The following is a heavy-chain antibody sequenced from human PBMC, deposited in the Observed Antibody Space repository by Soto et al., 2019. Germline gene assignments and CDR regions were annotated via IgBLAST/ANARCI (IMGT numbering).Heavy chain of an antibody. Sequence: QVQLVQSGAEVKKPGSSVKVSCKASGGTFSSYGISWVRQAPGQGLEWMGGIIPIFGTANYAQKFQGRVTITADESTSTAYMELSSLRSEDTAVYYCASPYISSWYGDGDAFDIWGQGTMVTVSS. CDR3: ASPYISSWYGDGDAFDI. D-gene: IGHD6-13*01. V-gene: IGHV1-69*01. CDR1: GGTFSSYG. J-gene: IGHJ3*02. CDR2: IIPIFGTA.